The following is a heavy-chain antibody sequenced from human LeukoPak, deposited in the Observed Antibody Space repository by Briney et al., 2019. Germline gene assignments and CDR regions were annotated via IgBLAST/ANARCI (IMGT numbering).Heavy chain of an antibody. CDR3: ARDLSGVTGYTYGRGIDY. CDR2: IKKDGSEK. CDR1: GFTFSSYW. V-gene: IGHV3-7*01. J-gene: IGHJ4*02. D-gene: IGHD5-18*01. Sequence: GGSLRLSCAASGFTFSSYWMSWVRQAPGKGLEWVANIKKDGSEKYYVDSAKGRFTISRDNAKTSLYLQMNSLRAEDTAVYYCARDLSGVTGYTYGRGIDYWGQGTLVTVSS.